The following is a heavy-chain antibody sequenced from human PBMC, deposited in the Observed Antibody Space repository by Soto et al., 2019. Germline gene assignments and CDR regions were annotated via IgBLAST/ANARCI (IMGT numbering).Heavy chain of an antibody. CDR1: GGTFSSYA. Sequence: QVQLVQSGAEVKKPGSSVKVSCKASGGTFSSYAISWVRQAPGQGLEWMGGIIPIFGTANYAQKFQGRVTITADESTSTAYMELSSLRSEDTAVYYCARESVVVPAAIPVSPPPAPRYGMDVWGQGTTVTVSS. J-gene: IGHJ6*02. D-gene: IGHD2-2*02. CDR3: ARESVVVPAAIPVSPPPAPRYGMDV. CDR2: IIPIFGTA. V-gene: IGHV1-69*01.